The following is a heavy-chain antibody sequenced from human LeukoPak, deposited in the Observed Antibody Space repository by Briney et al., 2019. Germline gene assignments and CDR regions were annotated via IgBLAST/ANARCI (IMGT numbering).Heavy chain of an antibody. Sequence: QTGGSLRLSCAASGFTFSSYDMHWVRQATGKGLERVSAICTAGDTYYPGSVKGRFTISRENAKNSLYLQMNSLRAGDTAVYYCARVIPYYYYMDVWGKGTTVTVSS. D-gene: IGHD2-21*01. J-gene: IGHJ6*03. V-gene: IGHV3-13*01. CDR2: ICTAGDT. CDR1: GFTFSSYD. CDR3: ARVIPYYYYMDV.